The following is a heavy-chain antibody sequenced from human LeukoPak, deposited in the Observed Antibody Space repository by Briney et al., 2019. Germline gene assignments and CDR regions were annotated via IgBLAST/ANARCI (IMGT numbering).Heavy chain of an antibody. D-gene: IGHD5-18*01. CDR2: ITDDGAGT. CDR1: GFTFSSYW. CDR3: AKARQLWSWVNYYYYYYMDV. Sequence: GGSLRLSCATSGFTFSSYWMSWVRLAPGKGLEWVSSITDDGAGTYYADSVRGRFTISRDNSKNTLYLQMNGLRAEDTAVYYCAKARQLWSWVNYYYYYYMDVWGKGTTVTVSS. J-gene: IGHJ6*03. V-gene: IGHV3-23*01.